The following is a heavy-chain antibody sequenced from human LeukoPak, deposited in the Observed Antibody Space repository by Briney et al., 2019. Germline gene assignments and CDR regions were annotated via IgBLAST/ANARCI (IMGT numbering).Heavy chain of an antibody. CDR2: ISWNSGSI. Sequence: GGSLRLSCAASGFTFDDYAMHWVRQAPGKGLEWVSGISWNSGSIGYADSVKGRFTISRDNAKNSLYLQMNSLRAEDTAVYYCARDARFYGYSSGWHPSTPFDPWGQGTLVTVSS. J-gene: IGHJ5*02. D-gene: IGHD6-19*01. V-gene: IGHV3-9*01. CDR3: ARDARFYGYSSGWHPSTPFDP. CDR1: GFTFDDYA.